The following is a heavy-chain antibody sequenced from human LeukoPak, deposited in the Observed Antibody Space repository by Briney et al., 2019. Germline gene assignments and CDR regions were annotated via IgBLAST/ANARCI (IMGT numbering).Heavy chain of an antibody. D-gene: IGHD3-10*01. CDR1: GYTFSDYD. J-gene: IGHJ5*02. CDR3: ARVKRFPTVWFDP. V-gene: IGHV1-8*01. Sequence: GASVKVSCKASGYTFSDYDINWVRQAAGQGLEWMGWMSPITSSTGYVQKFRGRIIMTRDTSITTAFMELTSLTSDDTAIYYCARVKRFPTVWFDPWGQGTLVSVSS. CDR2: MSPITSST.